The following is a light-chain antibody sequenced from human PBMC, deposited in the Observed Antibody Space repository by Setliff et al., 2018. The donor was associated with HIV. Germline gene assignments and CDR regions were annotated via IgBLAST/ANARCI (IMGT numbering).Light chain of an antibody. Sequence: SALTQPASVTGAPGQSITISCTGTSNDIGRFNYVSWYKQFPGKGPTLVIFDVNQRPSGVSNRFSGSKSGNIASLIISGLQAEGGADYFCCSYSRGSTYVFGTGTKVTVL. CDR3: CSYSRGSTYV. CDR1: SNDIGRFNY. J-gene: IGLJ1*01. V-gene: IGLV2-14*03. CDR2: DVN.